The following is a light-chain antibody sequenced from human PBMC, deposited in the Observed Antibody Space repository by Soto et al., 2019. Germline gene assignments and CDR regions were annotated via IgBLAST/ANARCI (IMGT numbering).Light chain of an antibody. J-gene: IGKJ4*01. V-gene: IGKV3-20*01. Sequence: EIVLTQSPGTLSLSPGERATLSCRASQTVSGSYLAWYQQKPGQAPRLLIYGASSRATGIPDRFSGSGSGTDFTLTISSLEPEDFAVYYCQQYGSSPLTFGGGTKMEIK. CDR2: GAS. CDR3: QQYGSSPLT. CDR1: QTVSGSY.